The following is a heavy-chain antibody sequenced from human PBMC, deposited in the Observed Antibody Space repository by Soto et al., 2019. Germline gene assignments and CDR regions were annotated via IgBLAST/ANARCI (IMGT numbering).Heavy chain of an antibody. Sequence: QVQLVQSGAEVKKPGSSVKVSCKASGGTFSSYAISWVRQAPGQGLEWMGGIIPIFGTADYAQKFQGRVTITADESTSKAYMELSSRRSEDTAVYYCALHYGSGSNYYYYGMDVWGQGTTVTVSS. V-gene: IGHV1-69*12. CDR1: GGTFSSYA. CDR2: IIPIFGTA. D-gene: IGHD3-10*01. J-gene: IGHJ6*02. CDR3: ALHYGSGSNYYYYGMDV.